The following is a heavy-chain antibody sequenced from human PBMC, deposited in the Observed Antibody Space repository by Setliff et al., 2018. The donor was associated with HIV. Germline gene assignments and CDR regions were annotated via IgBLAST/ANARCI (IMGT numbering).Heavy chain of an antibody. CDR1: GDTFSSYA. CDR3: ARDLGAVAGYYFDY. Sequence: SVKVSCKASGDTFSSYAISWVRQAPGQGLEWMGRIIPMFGTANYAQKFQGRVTITADKSTSTAYMELSSLRSEDTAVYYCARDLGAVAGYYFDYWGQGTLVTVSS. J-gene: IGHJ4*02. D-gene: IGHD6-19*01. V-gene: IGHV1-69*06. CDR2: IIPMFGTA.